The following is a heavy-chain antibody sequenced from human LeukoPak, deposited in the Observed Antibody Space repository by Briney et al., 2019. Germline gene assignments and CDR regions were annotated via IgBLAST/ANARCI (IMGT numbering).Heavy chain of an antibody. CDR3: ARLYDYVWGSYRYWYFDY. CDR2: IYYSRST. V-gene: IGHV4-59*08. J-gene: IGHJ4*02. Sequence: SETLSLTCTVSGGSISSYYWSWIRQPPGKGLEWVGYIYYSRSTNYNPSLKSRVTISVDTSKNQFSLKLRSVTAADTAVYYCARLYDYVWGSYRYWYFDYWGQGTLVTVSS. D-gene: IGHD3-16*02. CDR1: GGSISSYY.